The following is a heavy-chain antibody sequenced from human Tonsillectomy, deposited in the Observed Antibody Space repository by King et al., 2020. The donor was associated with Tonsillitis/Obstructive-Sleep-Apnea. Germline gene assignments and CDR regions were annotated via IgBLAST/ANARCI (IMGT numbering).Heavy chain of an antibody. CDR1: GYTFIDYY. CDR2: INPNSGGT. V-gene: IGHV1-2*02. CDR3: ARPRWDYGSDPVGIDV. Sequence: QLVQSGAEVKKPGASVKVSCKASGYTFIDYYLHWVRQAPGQGLEWVGWINPNSGGTNYAQKFQGRVTMTRDTSISTAYMELSRLRSDDTAVYYCARPRWDYGSDPVGIDVWGQGTTVTVSS. J-gene: IGHJ6*02. D-gene: IGHD3-10*01.